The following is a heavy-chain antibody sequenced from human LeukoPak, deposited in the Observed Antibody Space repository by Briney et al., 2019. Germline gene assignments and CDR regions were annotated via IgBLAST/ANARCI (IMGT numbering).Heavy chain of an antibody. CDR1: GFTFSSYA. CDR2: ISYDGSNK. CDR3: ARDCGVVVPAAMGGGDY. Sequence: PGRSLRLSCAASGFTFSSYAMHWVRQAPGKGLEWVAVISYDGSNKYYADSVKGRFTISRDNSKNTLYLQMNSLRAEDTAVYYCARDCGVVVPAAMGGGDYWGQGTLVTVSS. V-gene: IGHV3-30*04. D-gene: IGHD2-2*01. J-gene: IGHJ4*02.